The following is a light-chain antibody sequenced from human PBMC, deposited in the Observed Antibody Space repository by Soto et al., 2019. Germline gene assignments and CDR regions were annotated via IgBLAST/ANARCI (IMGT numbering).Light chain of an antibody. CDR1: ESISSN. CDR3: QQYNNWPPSII. CDR2: GAS. V-gene: IGKV3-15*01. Sequence: MTQSPATLSVSPGERATLHCRASESISSNLGWYHQRPGQAPRLLIYGASTRATGTPARFRGSGSGTEFTLTISSLQSEDFAVYYCQQYNNWPPSIIFGQGTRLAIK. J-gene: IGKJ5*01.